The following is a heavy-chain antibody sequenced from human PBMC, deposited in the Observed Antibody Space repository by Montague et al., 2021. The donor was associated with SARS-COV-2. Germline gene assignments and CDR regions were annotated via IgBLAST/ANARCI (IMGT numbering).Heavy chain of an antibody. CDR2: ISSSGSTI. D-gene: IGHD1-26*01. Sequence: SLSLSCSASGFSFSSYEMNWVRQAPGKGLEWVSYISSSGSTIYYADSVKGRFTISRDNAKNSLYLQMNSLRAEDTAVYYCARVFATVGAMDRNDYWGQGTLVTVSS. CDR1: GFSFSSYE. CDR3: ARVFATVGAMDRNDY. V-gene: IGHV3-48*03. J-gene: IGHJ4*02.